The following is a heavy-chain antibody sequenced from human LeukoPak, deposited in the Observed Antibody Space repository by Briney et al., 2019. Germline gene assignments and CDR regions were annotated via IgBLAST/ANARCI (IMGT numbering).Heavy chain of an antibody. CDR1: GFTFSSYW. CDR2: INSDGSST. CDR3: AREVRHYDILTGYYVSLGY. V-gene: IGHV3-74*01. J-gene: IGHJ4*02. D-gene: IGHD3-9*01. Sequence: GGSLRLSCAASGFTFSSYWMHWVRQAPGKGLVWVSRINSDGSSTSYADSVKGRFTISRDNAKNTLYLQMNSLRAEDTAVYYCAREVRHYDILTGYYVSLGYWGQGTLVTVSS.